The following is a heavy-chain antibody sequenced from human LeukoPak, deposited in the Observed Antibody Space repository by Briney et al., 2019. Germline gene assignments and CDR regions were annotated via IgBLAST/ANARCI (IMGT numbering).Heavy chain of an antibody. Sequence: GGSLRLSCAASGFTFSSYNMNWVRQAPWKGLEWVSSISSSSNYIYYADSVKGRFTISRDNAKNSLYLHMNSLRVEDTAVYYCARDCSGGSCFGDYWGRGTLVTVSS. J-gene: IGHJ4*02. V-gene: IGHV3-21*01. D-gene: IGHD2-15*01. CDR2: ISSSSNYI. CDR1: GFTFSSYN. CDR3: ARDCSGGSCFGDY.